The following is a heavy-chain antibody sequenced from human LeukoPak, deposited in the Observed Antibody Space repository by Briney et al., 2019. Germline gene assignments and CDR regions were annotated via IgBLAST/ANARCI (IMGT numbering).Heavy chain of an antibody. Sequence: NPGGPVRLYCTASGFTSNSYSMIWVRQAPGKGREWVSSITSSSDNIYYADSVKGRFTISTDNAENSLHLQLNSLRADDTAVYYCAREFKTGYGMWAWGQGTLVTV. CDR3: AREFKTGYGMWA. V-gene: IGHV3-21*01. CDR2: ITSSSDNI. D-gene: IGHD5-18*01. J-gene: IGHJ5*02. CDR1: GFTSNSYS.